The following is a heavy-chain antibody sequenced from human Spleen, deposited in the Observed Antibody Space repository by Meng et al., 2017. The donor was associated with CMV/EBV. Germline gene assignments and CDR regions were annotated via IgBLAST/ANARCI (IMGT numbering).Heavy chain of an antibody. CDR1: GFSISPYA. D-gene: IGHD1-26*01. Sequence: GGSLRLSCAASGFSISPYAMQWVRQAPGKGLEWVAVISFDASNKRYADSVKGRFAISRDNSKDTLYLEMNSLRTEDTAVYYCARDAVVGPTSRSGIGYFDQWGQGTLVTVS. CDR3: ARDAVVGPTSRSGIGYFDQ. J-gene: IGHJ4*02. V-gene: IGHV3-30*01. CDR2: ISFDASNK.